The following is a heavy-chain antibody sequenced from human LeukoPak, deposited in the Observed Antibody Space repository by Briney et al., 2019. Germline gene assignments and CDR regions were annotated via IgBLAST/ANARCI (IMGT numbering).Heavy chain of an antibody. V-gene: IGHV3-20*04. CDR3: ARDLVNYYDSSGYYHRDAFDI. CDR2: VNWIGGSI. J-gene: IGHJ3*02. CDR1: GFTFSSYS. D-gene: IGHD3-22*01. Sequence: GGSLRLSCAASGFTFSSYSMNWVRQAPGKGLEWVSGVNWIGGSIGYADSVKGRFTISRDNAKNSLYLQMSSLRAEDTALYYCARDLVNYYDSSGYYHRDAFDIWGQGTMVTVSS.